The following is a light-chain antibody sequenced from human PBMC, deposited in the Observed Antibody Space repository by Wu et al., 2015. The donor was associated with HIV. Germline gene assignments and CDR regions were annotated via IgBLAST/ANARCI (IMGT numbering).Light chain of an antibody. CDR2: GAS. CDR3: QQYNYWQT. CDR1: QSVGSN. Sequence: EIVMTQSSATLSVSPGERATFSCRASQSVGSNLAWYQQKPGQAPRLLIYGASARATGIPARFSGSGSGTEFTLTISSMHSEDFALYFCQQYNYWQTFGQGTKAEIK. V-gene: IGKV3-15*01. J-gene: IGKJ1*01.